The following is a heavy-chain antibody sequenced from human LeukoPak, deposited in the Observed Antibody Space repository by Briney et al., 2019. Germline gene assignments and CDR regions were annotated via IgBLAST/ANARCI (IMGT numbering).Heavy chain of an antibody. CDR1: GYTFTSYG. D-gene: IGHD3-3*01. Sequence: GASVKVSCKASGYTFTSYGISWVRQVPGQGLEWMGWISAYNGNANYAQKVQGRVTMTTDTSTSIAYMELRSLRSDDTAVYYCARAASGITIFGVVMGDSYGMDVWGQGTTVTVSS. CDR2: ISAYNGNA. CDR3: ARAASGITIFGVVMGDSYGMDV. J-gene: IGHJ6*02. V-gene: IGHV1-18*01.